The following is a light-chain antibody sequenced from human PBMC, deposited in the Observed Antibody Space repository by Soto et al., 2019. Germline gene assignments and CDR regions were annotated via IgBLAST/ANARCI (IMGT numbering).Light chain of an antibody. Sequence: QSVLTQPPSASGTPGQSVSISCSGSRSNIGTNPVNWYQQLPGTAPKLLFYTNTQRPSGVPDRFSDSKSGTSASLAISGLQSEDEADYYCAAWDDSLNSVIFGGGTKVTVL. J-gene: IGLJ2*01. V-gene: IGLV1-44*01. CDR3: AAWDDSLNSVI. CDR2: TNT. CDR1: RSNIGTNP.